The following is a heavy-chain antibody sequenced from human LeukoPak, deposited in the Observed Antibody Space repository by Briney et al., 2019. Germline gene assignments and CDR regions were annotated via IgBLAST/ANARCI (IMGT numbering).Heavy chain of an antibody. CDR3: AKDRTGSYLSFDY. D-gene: IGHD1-26*01. V-gene: IGHV3-11*06. CDR2: ISSSSSYI. CDR1: GFTFSDYY. J-gene: IGHJ4*02. Sequence: PGGSLRLSCAASGFTFSDYYMSWIRQAPGKGLEWVSSISSSSSYIYYADSVKGRFTISRDNAKNSLYLQMNSLRAEDTAVYYCAKDRTGSYLSFDYWGQGTLVTVSS.